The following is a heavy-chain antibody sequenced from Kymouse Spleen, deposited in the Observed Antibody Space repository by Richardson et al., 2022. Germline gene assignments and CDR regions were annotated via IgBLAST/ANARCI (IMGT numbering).Heavy chain of an antibody. CDR1: GFTFSSYG. Sequence: QVQLVESGGGVVQPGRSLRLSCAASGFTFSSYGMHWVRQAPGKGLEWVAVIWYDGSNKYYADSVKGRFTISRDNSKNTLYLQMNSLRAEDTAVYYCARGPSSSWYPWYFDLWGRGTLVTVSS. CDR2: IWYDGSNK. V-gene: IGHV3-33*01. D-gene: IGHD6-13*01. CDR3: ARGPSSSWYPWYFDL. J-gene: IGHJ2*01.